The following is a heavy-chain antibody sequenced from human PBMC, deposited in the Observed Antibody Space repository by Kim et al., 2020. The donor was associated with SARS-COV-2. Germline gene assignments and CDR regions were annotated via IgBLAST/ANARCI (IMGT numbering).Heavy chain of an antibody. Sequence: TSYAKRFRGRVTVTRDTSTSTLYMELTSLRSEDTAVYYCARGRESLKHFDYWGQGTLVTVSS. V-gene: IGHV1-46*01. D-gene: IGHD3-3*01. J-gene: IGHJ4*02. CDR3: ARGRESLKHFDY. CDR2: T.